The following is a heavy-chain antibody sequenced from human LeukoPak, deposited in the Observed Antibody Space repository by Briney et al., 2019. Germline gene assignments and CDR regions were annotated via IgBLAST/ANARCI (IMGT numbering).Heavy chain of an antibody. V-gene: IGHV4-4*07. D-gene: IGHD2-2*01. Sequence: SETLSLTCTVSGGSISSYYWSWIRQPAGKGLEWIGRIYTSGSTNYNPSLKSRVTMSVDTSKNQFSLKLSSVTAADTAVYYCASHAARYCSSTSCSPVNYFDYWGQGTLVTGSS. CDR3: ASHAARYCSSTSCSPVNYFDY. J-gene: IGHJ4*02. CDR1: GGSISSYY. CDR2: IYTSGST.